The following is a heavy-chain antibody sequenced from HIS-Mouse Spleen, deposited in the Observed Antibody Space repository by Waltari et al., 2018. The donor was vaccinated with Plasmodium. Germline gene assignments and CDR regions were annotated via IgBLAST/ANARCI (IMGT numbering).Heavy chain of an antibody. Sequence: EVQLLESGGGLVQPGGSLRLSCAAPGFTFSSYAINWVRQAPGKGLEWVSAISGSGGSTYYADSVKGRFTISRDNSKNTLYLQMNSLRAEDTAVYYCAKVPRGARGPYYFDYWGQGTLVTVSS. J-gene: IGHJ4*02. V-gene: IGHV3-23*01. CDR1: GFTFSSYA. CDR2: ISGSGGST. CDR3: AKVPRGARGPYYFDY. D-gene: IGHD3-10*01.